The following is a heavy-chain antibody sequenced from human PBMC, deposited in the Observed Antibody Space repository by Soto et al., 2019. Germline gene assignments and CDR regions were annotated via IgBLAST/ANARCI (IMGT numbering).Heavy chain of an antibody. CDR2: VSWNSGSI. CDR3: AKSGIFCRSSSGYCLDY. V-gene: IGHV3-9*01. J-gene: IGHJ4*02. D-gene: IGHD6-13*01. Sequence: EVQLVESGGGLVQPGRSLRLSCAASGFTFDDYAMHWVRQAPGKGLEWVSGVSWNSGSIGYADAVRGRFTISRDNAKNSLCLHMTSLSAEVTALYYCAKSGIFCRSSSGYCLDYWGQGTLVPVSS. CDR1: GFTFDDYA.